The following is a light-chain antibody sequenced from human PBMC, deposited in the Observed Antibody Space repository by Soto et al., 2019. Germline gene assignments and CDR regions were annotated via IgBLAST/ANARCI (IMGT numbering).Light chain of an antibody. J-gene: IGKJ2*01. CDR1: QRMGSW. CDR2: KAS. V-gene: IGKV1-5*03. Sequence: DIQMTQSPSTLSASVGDSVTLTCRASQRMGSWLAWYQQKPGKAPKLLIYKASSLESGVPSRFSGSGSGTEFTLTISSLQPDDFATYYCQQYNSYPYTFGQGTKVDIK. CDR3: QQYNSYPYT.